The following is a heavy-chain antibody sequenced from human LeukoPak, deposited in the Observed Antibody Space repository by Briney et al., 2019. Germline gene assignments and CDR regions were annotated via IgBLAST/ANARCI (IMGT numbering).Heavy chain of an antibody. CDR3: TRGTSGYYTSADY. CDR1: GFTFGDYA. D-gene: IGHD3-22*01. V-gene: IGHV3-49*04. Sequence: GGSLRLSCTASGFTFGDYAMSWVRQAPGKGLEWVGFVRSKAYGGTTQYAASVKGRFTISRDDSRSIAYLQTNSLKTDDTAVYYCTRGTSGYYTSADYWGQGTLVTVSS. J-gene: IGHJ4*02. CDR2: VRSKAYGGTT.